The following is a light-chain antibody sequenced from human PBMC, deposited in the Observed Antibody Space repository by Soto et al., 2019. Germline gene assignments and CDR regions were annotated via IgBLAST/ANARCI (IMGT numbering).Light chain of an antibody. V-gene: IGKV1-39*01. CDR2: AAS. CDR1: ESISTY. CDR3: QQSYSAPYS. Sequence: DIRVTQSPSSLSASVGDRVTISCRAGESISTYLNWYQQKPGKAPKLLIYAASSLQSGVPSRFSGSGSGTDFTLTISSLQPEDFATYFCQQSYSAPYSFGQGTKLEIK. J-gene: IGKJ2*03.